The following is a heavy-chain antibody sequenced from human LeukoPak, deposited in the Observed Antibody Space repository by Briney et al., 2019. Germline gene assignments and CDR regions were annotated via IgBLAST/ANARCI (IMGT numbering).Heavy chain of an antibody. J-gene: IGHJ4*02. CDR2: ISSYSSHI. CDR1: GFTFSTYS. V-gene: IGHV3-21*01. CDR3: ARAGYNWNADY. D-gene: IGHD1-1*01. Sequence: PGGSLRLSCAASGFTFSTYSMNWVRQAPGKGLEWVSSISSYSSHIYYGDSVKGRFTISRDNAKNSLFLQMNSLRADDTAVYYCARAGYNWNADYWGQGTLVTVSS.